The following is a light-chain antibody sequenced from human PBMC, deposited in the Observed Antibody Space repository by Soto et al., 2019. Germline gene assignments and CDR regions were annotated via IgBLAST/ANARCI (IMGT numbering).Light chain of an antibody. V-gene: IGLV2-14*03. J-gene: IGLJ1*01. Sequence: QSVLTQPASVSGSPGQSITISCTGPNNDVGGYNYVSWYQHHPGKAPKLIIYDVSNRPSGVSIRFSGSKSDNTASLTISGLQPEDEADYHCSSYTTSNTRQIVFGTGTKVTVL. CDR1: NNDVGGYNY. CDR2: DVS. CDR3: SSYTTSNTRQIV.